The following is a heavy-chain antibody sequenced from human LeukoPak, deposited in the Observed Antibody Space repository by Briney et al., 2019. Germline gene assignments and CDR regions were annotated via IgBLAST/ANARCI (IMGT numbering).Heavy chain of an antibody. V-gene: IGHV4-59*01. D-gene: IGHD6-19*01. CDR1: GGSISSYY. Sequence: PSEALSLTCTVSGGSISSYYWSWIRQPPGKGLEWIGYINYSGSTNYNPSLKSRVTISVDTSKNQFSLKLSSVTAADTAMYYCARGLPGYSGGDDAFDFWGQGTVVTVS. J-gene: IGHJ3*01. CDR3: ARGLPGYSGGDDAFDF. CDR2: INYSGST.